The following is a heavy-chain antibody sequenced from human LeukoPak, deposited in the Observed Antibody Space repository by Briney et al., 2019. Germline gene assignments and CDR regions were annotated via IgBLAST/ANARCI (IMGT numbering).Heavy chain of an antibody. Sequence: GGSLRLSCAASGFTFSSYGMSWVRQAPGKGLEWVSAIGGRDGSTYYADSVKGRFTISRDNSKNTLYLQMNSLRVEDTAVYYCAKERYCSSISCYTGDYWGQGTLVTVSS. D-gene: IGHD2-2*02. V-gene: IGHV3-23*01. CDR1: GFTFSSYG. CDR3: AKERYCSSISCYTGDY. CDR2: IGGRDGST. J-gene: IGHJ4*02.